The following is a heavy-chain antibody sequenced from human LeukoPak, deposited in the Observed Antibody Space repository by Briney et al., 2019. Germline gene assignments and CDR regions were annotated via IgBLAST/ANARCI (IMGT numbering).Heavy chain of an antibody. D-gene: IGHD2-15*01. CDR2: ISAHNGNT. V-gene: IGHV1-18*01. J-gene: IGHJ6*02. CDR3: ARDRAAVYYYYYGMDV. CDR1: GYTFTSYG. Sequence: ASVKVSCKASGYTFTSYGISWVRQAPGQGLEWMGWISAHNGNTNYAQKLQGRVTMTTDTSTSTAYMELRSLRSDDTAVYYSARDRAAVYYYYYGMDVWGQGTTVTVSS.